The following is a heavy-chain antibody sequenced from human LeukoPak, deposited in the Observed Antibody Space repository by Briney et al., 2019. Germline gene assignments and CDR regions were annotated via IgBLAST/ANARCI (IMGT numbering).Heavy chain of an antibody. V-gene: IGHV4-4*02. Sequence: PSGTLSLTCAVSGGSISSSNWWSWVRQPPGKGLEWIGEIYHSGSTNYNPSLKSRVTIPVDKSKNQFSLKLSSVTAADTAVYYCARDPVAAAGIPGDYWGQGTLVTVSS. J-gene: IGHJ4*02. CDR3: ARDPVAAAGIPGDY. CDR2: IYHSGST. CDR1: GGSISSSNW. D-gene: IGHD6-13*01.